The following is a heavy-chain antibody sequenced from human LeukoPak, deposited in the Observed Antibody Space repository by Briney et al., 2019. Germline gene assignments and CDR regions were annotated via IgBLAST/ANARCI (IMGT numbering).Heavy chain of an antibody. CDR3: ARVDSSSWYNWFDP. CDR2: INPNSGGT. CDR1: GYTFTGYY. J-gene: IGHJ5*02. V-gene: IGHV1-2*06. D-gene: IGHD6-13*01. Sequence: ASVKVSCKASGYTFTGYYMHWVRQAPGQGLEWMGRINPNSGGTNYAQKFQGRVTMTRDTSISTAYMELSRLRSDDTAVYYCARVDSSSWYNWFDPWSQGTLVTVSS.